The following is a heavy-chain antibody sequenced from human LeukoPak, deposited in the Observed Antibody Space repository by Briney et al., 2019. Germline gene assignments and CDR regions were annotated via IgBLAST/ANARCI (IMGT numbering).Heavy chain of an antibody. CDR1: RFTFDDYA. CDR3: AKDILGGSYALFDY. CDR2: ISWNSGSI. V-gene: IGHV3-9*01. J-gene: IGHJ4*02. D-gene: IGHD1-26*01. Sequence: GGSLRLSCAASRFTFDDYAMHWVRQAPGKGLEWVSGISWNSGSIGYADSVKGRFTISRDNAKNSLYLQMNSLRAEDTALYYCAKDILGGSYALFDYWGQGTLVTVSS.